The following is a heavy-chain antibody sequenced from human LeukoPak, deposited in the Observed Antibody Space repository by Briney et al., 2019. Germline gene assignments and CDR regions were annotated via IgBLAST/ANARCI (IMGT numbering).Heavy chain of an antibody. CDR3: ARHSYYDSSPDY. Sequence: PSETLSLTCTVSGGSISSSSYYWGWIRQPPGKRLEWIGSIYYSGSTYYNPSLKSRVTISVDTSKNQFSLKLSSVTAADTAVYYCARHSYYDSSPDYWGQGTLVTVSS. CDR2: IYYSGST. D-gene: IGHD3-22*01. V-gene: IGHV4-39*01. J-gene: IGHJ4*02. CDR1: GGSISSSSYY.